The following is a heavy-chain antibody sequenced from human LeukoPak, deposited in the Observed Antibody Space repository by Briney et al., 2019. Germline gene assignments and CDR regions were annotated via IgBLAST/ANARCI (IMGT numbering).Heavy chain of an antibody. Sequence: SGGSLRLSCAASGFTFSTYAMSWVRQAPGKGLEWVSAINVNGDITYYADSVKGRFTISRDNSKNTLCLQMNSLRAEDTAVYYCAKGLSGWNYFDYWGQGTLVTVSS. D-gene: IGHD6-19*01. J-gene: IGHJ4*02. CDR3: AKGLSGWNYFDY. CDR1: GFTFSTYA. CDR2: INVNGDIT. V-gene: IGHV3-23*01.